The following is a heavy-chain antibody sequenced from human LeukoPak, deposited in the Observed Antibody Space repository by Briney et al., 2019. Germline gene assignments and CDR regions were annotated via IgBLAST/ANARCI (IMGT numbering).Heavy chain of an antibody. Sequence: ASVQVSCKASGGTFSSYAISWVRQAPGQGLEWMGGIIPIFGTANYAQKFQGRVTITTEESMSTAYMELSSLRSEDTAVYYCAQTAPTYNWFDPWGQGTLVTVSS. CDR3: AQTAPTYNWFDP. CDR2: IIPIFGTA. CDR1: GGTFSSYA. V-gene: IGHV1-69*05. J-gene: IGHJ5*02. D-gene: IGHD2-21*02.